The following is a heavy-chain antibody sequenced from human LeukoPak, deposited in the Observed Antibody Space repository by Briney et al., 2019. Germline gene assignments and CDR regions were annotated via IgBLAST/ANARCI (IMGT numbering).Heavy chain of an antibody. D-gene: IGHD4-17*01. CDR2: IYYSGST. CDR1: GGSISSYY. V-gene: IGHV4-59*08. CDR3: ARRLRQNLFDP. Sequence: ASETLSLTCTVSGGSISSYYWSWIRQPPGKGLEWIGYIYYSGSTNYNPSLKSRVTISVDTSKNQFSLKLSSVTAADTAVYYCARRLRQNLFDPWGQGTLVTASS. J-gene: IGHJ5*02.